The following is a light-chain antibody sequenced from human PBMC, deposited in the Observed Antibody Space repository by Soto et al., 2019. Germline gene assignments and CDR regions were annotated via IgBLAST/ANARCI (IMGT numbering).Light chain of an antibody. CDR2: RAS. J-gene: IGKJ1*01. V-gene: IGKV1-5*03. CDR1: QSISSW. Sequence: DIQMTQSPSTLSASVGDRVTITCRASQSISSWLAWYQQKPGKAPKLLIYRASTLESGVPSRFSGSGSGTEFTLTISSLQPDDFATYYCQHYSLWTFGQGTKVEIK. CDR3: QHYSLWT.